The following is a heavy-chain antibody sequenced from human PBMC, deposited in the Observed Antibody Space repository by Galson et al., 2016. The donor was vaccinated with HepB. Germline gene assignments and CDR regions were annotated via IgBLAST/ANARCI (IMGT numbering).Heavy chain of an antibody. D-gene: IGHD6-19*01. CDR1: GFNFGTSG. Sequence: SLRLSCAGSGFNFGTSGMNWVRQAAGKGLDWISYIGSTDQTIYYADSVRGRFTVSRDIDRNSLHLQINSLTAADTAVYFCARETAVGGPNWLDPWGQGTLVIVSS. CDR3: ARETAVGGPNWLDP. CDR2: IGSTDQTI. J-gene: IGHJ5*02. V-gene: IGHV3-48*01.